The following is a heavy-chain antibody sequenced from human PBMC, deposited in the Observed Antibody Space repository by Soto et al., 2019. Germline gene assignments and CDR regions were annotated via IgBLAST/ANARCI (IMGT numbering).Heavy chain of an antibody. CDR3: ARMSSSWPAY. CDR1: GFTFSSYW. V-gene: IGHV3-74*01. CDR2: INSDGSRT. J-gene: IGHJ4*02. D-gene: IGHD6-13*01. Sequence: GSLRLSCAASGFTFSSYWMHWVRQAPGKGLVWVSRINSDGSRTTYADSVKGRFTISRDNAKNTLYLQMNSLRAEDTAMYYCARMSSSWPAYWGQGTLVTVSS.